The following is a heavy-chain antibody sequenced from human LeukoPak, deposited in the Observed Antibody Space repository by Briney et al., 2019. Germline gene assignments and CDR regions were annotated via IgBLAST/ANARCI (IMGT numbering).Heavy chain of an antibody. D-gene: IGHD3-22*01. V-gene: IGHV1-8*01. CDR1: GYTFTSYD. J-gene: IGHJ4*02. CDR2: MNPNSSNT. Sequence: ASLNVSCKASGYTFTSYDINWVRQATGQGLEWMGCMNPNSSNTGYAQTFQGRVTMTRNTSISTAYMELRSLRSEYTAVYYWARTYYYDSSGSSSFEYWGQGALVTVYS. CDR3: ARTYYYDSSGSSSFEY.